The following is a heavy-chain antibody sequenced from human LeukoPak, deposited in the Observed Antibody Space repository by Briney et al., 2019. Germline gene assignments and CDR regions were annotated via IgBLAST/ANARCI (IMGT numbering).Heavy chain of an antibody. CDR1: GGSISSYY. CDR2: IYYSGST. Sequence: PSETLSLTCTVSGGSISSYYWSWIRQPPGKGLEWIGYIYYSGSTNYNPSLKSRVTISVDTPKNQFSLKLSSVTAADTAVYYCARAQSTSVPYYMDVWGKGTTVTVS. J-gene: IGHJ6*03. D-gene: IGHD2-2*01. CDR3: ARAQSTSVPYYMDV. V-gene: IGHV4-59*01.